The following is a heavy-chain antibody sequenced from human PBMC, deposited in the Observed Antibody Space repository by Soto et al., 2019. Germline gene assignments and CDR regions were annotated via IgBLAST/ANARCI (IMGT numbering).Heavy chain of an antibody. V-gene: IGHV4-34*01. CDR3: ARWGLWRQYYFDY. D-gene: IGHD1-1*01. CDR1: GESFSGYY. J-gene: IGHJ4*02. CDR2: INHSGST. Sequence: PSETLSLTCAVYGESFSGYYWSWIRQPPGKGLEWIGEINHSGSTNYNPSLKSRVTISVDTSKNQFSLKLSSVTAADTAVYYCARWGLWRQYYFDYWGQGTLVTVSS.